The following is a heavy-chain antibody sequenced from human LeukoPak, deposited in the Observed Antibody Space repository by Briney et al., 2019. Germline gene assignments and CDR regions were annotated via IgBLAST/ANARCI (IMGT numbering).Heavy chain of an antibody. V-gene: IGHV4-34*01. J-gene: IGHJ4*02. CDR1: GRSFSGYY. Sequence: SETLSLTCAVYGRSFSGYYWSWIRQPPGKGLEWIGEINHSGSTNYNPSLKSRVTISVDTSKNQFSLKLSSVTAADTAVYYCASLRRGELYSLGYWGQGTLVTVSS. D-gene: IGHD3-16*01. CDR2: INHSGST. CDR3: ASLRRGELYSLGY.